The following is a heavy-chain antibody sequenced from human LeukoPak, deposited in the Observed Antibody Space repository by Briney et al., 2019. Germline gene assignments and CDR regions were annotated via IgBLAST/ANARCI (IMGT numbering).Heavy chain of an antibody. Sequence: EASVKVSCKASGYTFTSYAMNWVRQAPGQGLEWMGWINTNTGNPTYAQGFTGRFVFSLDTSVSTAYLQISSLKAEDTAVYYCARGSYDSSGWGRWKVAFDIWGQGTMVTVSS. D-gene: IGHD3-22*01. CDR2: INTNTGNP. J-gene: IGHJ3*02. CDR3: ARGSYDSSGWGRWKVAFDI. V-gene: IGHV7-4-1*02. CDR1: GYTFTSYA.